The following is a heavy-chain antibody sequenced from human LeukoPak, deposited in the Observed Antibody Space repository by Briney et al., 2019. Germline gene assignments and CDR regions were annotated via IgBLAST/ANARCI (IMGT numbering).Heavy chain of an antibody. CDR2: ISGSGGST. CDR1: GFTFSSYA. J-gene: IGHJ4*02. V-gene: IGHV3-23*01. Sequence: GGSLRLSCAASGFTFSSYAMSWVRQAPGKGLEWVSAISGSGGSTYYADSVKGRFTISRDNSKNTLYLQMNSLRAKDTAVYYCAKGDYYGSGPFDYWGREPWSPSPQ. CDR3: AKGDYYGSGPFDY. D-gene: IGHD3-10*01.